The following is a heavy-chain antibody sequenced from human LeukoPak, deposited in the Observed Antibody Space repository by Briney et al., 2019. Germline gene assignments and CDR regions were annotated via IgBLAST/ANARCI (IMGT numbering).Heavy chain of an antibody. CDR2: IWYDGRKK. D-gene: IGHD6-25*01. J-gene: IGHJ6*02. Sequence: GRSLRLSCAASGFTFSSYGMHWVRQAPGKGLEWVAIIWYDGRKKYYTDSVKGRFTIPRDNSKNTLYLQMNSLRAEDTAVYYCARGTPYSSGTDGDYYYGMDVWGQGTTVTVSS. CDR3: ARGTPYSSGTDGDYYYGMDV. CDR1: GFTFSSYG. V-gene: IGHV3-33*01.